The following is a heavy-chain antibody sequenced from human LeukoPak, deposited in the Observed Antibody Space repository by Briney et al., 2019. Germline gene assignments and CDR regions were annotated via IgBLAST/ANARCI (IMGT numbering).Heavy chain of an antibody. CDR3: ARDRFSGYLLYYFDY. J-gene: IGHJ4*02. V-gene: IGHV3-7*01. D-gene: IGHD3-22*01. CDR1: GFTFSSYW. Sequence: GGSLRLSCAASGFTFSSYWMSWVRQAPGKGLEWVANIKQDGSEKYYVDSVKGRFTISRDNAKNPLYLQMNSLRAEDTAVYYCARDRFSGYLLYYFDYWGQGTLVTVSS. CDR2: IKQDGSEK.